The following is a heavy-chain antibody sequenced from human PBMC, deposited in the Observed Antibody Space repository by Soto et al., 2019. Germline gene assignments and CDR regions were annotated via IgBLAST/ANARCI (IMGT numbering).Heavy chain of an antibody. Sequence: QVQLVQSGAEVKRPGSSVKVSCKASGGPFSNYAITWVRQAPGQGLEWMGEINPLSGAPNYAQKFQGRVTIAADASTSTAYMELSSLRSEDTAIYYCAKIDTSMVTWSSSWYWFDPWGQGTLVTVSS. V-gene: IGHV1-69*01. CDR2: INPLSGAP. CDR3: AKIDTSMVTWSSSWYWFDP. J-gene: IGHJ5*02. D-gene: IGHD5-18*01. CDR1: GGPFSNYA.